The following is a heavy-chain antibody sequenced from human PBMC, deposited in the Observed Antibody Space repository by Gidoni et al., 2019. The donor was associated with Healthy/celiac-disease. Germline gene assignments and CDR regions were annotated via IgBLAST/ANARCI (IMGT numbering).Heavy chain of an antibody. Sequence: QLQLQESGPGLVKPSETLSLTCTVSGGSISSSSYYWGWIRQPPGKGLEWIGSIYYSGSTYYNPSLKSRVTISVDTSKNQFSLKLSSVTAADTAVYYCARTFEYSSSLPGWGWGQGTLVTVSS. V-gene: IGHV4-39*01. D-gene: IGHD6-6*01. CDR1: GGSISSSSYY. CDR3: ARTFEYSSSLPGWG. J-gene: IGHJ4*02. CDR2: IYYSGST.